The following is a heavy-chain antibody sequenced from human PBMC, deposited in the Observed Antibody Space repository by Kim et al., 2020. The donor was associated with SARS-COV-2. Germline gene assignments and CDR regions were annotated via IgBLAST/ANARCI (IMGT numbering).Heavy chain of an antibody. CDR1: GGSLSSSSYY. J-gene: IGHJ6*03. CDR3: ARNQRYSSGWYVAFYYYYMDV. CDR2: AYYSGNT. Sequence: SETLSLTCTVSGGSLSSSSYYWGWIRQPPGKGLEWIGTAYYSGNTYYNPSLKSRVTKSVDTTKNQFSLKLGSVTAADTAVYYCARNQRYSSGWYVAFYYYYMDVWGKGNTVTVSS. D-gene: IGHD6-19*01. V-gene: IGHV4-39*01.